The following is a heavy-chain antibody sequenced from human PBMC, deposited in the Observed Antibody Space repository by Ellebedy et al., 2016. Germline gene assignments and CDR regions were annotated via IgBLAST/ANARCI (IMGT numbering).Heavy chain of an antibody. CDR1: GFSLSTYGVG. V-gene: IGHV2-5*02. CDR3: AHSRTEYHYSPDS. CDR2: IYYDDDK. J-gene: IGHJ5*01. D-gene: IGHD3-10*01. Sequence: SGPTLVTPTETLTLTCTFSGFSLSTYGVGVGWIRQPPGKAPEWLALIYYDDDKRFSPSLKTRLSITRHTSGNQVVLTMTDMDPADTATYYCAHSRTEYHYSPDSWGQGTLVTVSS.